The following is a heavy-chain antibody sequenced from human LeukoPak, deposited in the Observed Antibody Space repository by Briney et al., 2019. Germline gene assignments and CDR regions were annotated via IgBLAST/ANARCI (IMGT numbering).Heavy chain of an antibody. CDR3: ARDQSYGYPRDY. J-gene: IGHJ4*02. CDR2: INPNSGCT. V-gene: IGHV1-2*06. Sequence: RINPNSGCTNYSQKFQGRVTMTRDTSISTAYMELSRLRSDDTAVYYCARDQSYGYPRDYWGQGTLVTVSS. D-gene: IGHD5-18*01.